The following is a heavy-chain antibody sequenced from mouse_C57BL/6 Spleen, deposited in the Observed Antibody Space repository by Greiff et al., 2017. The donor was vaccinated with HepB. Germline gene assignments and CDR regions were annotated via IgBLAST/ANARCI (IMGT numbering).Heavy chain of an antibody. D-gene: IGHD2-3*01. Sequence: QVQLQQPGAELVRPGSSVKLSCKASGYTFTSYWMHWVKQRPIQGLEWIGNIDPSDSETHYNQKFKDKATLTVDKSSSTAYMQLSSLTSEDSAVYYCAVELRWNYAMDYWGQGTSVTVSS. V-gene: IGHV1-52*01. J-gene: IGHJ4*01. CDR3: AVELRWNYAMDY. CDR1: GYTFTSYW. CDR2: IDPSDSET.